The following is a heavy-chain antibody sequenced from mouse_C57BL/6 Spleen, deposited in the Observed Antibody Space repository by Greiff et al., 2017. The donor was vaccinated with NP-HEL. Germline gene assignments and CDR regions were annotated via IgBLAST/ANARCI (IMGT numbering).Heavy chain of an antibody. J-gene: IGHJ4*01. D-gene: IGHD4-1*01. CDR2: ISYDGSN. CDR3: AREDWDPYAMDY. V-gene: IGHV3-6*01. CDR1: GYSITSGYY. Sequence: EVKLQESGPGLVKPSQSLSLTCSVTGYSITSGYYWNWIRQFPGNKLEWMGYISYDGSNNYNPSLKNRISITRDTSKNQFFLKLNSVTTEDTATYYCAREDWDPYAMDYWGQGTSVTVSS.